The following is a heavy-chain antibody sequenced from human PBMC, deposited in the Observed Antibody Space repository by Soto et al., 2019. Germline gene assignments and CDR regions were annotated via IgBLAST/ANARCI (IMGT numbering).Heavy chain of an antibody. Sequence: PSETLSLTCTVSGGSISSSSYYWGWIRQPPGKGLEWIGSIYYSGSTYYNPSLKSRVTISVDTSKNQFSLKLSSVTAADTAVYYCAGRTYCGGDCYSFYNWGQGTLVTVSS. CDR2: IYYSGST. J-gene: IGHJ4*02. CDR1: GGSISSSSYY. D-gene: IGHD2-21*02. V-gene: IGHV4-39*01. CDR3: AGRTYCGGDCYSFYN.